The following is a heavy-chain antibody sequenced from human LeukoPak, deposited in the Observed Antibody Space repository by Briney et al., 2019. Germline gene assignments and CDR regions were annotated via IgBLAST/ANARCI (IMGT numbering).Heavy chain of an antibody. CDR1: GYTFTGYW. J-gene: IGHJ4*02. CDR3: ARQLGLRSLDY. D-gene: IGHD3-16*01. CDR2: IYPGDSGT. Sequence: GESLKISCKGSGYTFTGYWIAWVRQMPGKGLELMGIIYPGDSGTIYSPSFQGHVTISADKSISTAYLQWSSLKASDTAIYYCARQLGLRSLDYWGKGTLVTVSS. V-gene: IGHV5-51*01.